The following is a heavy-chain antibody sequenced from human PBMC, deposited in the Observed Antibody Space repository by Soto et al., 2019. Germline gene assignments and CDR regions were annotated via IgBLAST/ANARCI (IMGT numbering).Heavy chain of an antibody. CDR3: ARIGSSSWTYDY. CDR1: GFTFSDYY. D-gene: IGHD6-13*01. Sequence: QVQLVESGGGLVKPGGSLRLSCAASGFTFSDYYMTWIRQAPGKGLEYISYISSSTSYTNYAVSVKGRFTISRDNAKNSLYLQMNSLRADDTAVYYCARIGSSSWTYDYWGQGTLVTVSS. V-gene: IGHV3-11*05. CDR2: ISSSTSYT. J-gene: IGHJ4*02.